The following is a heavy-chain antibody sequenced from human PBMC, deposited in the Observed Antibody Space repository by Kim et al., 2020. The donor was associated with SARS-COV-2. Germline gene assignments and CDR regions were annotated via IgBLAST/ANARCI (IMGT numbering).Heavy chain of an antibody. D-gene: IGHD5-12*01. J-gene: IGHJ5*02. Sequence: SVKVSCKASGGTFSSYAISWVRQAPGQGLEWMGGIIPIFGTANYAQKFQGRVTITADESTSTAYMELSSLRSEDTAVYYCAPTRRDGYKNWFDPWGQGTLVTVSS. CDR3: APTRRDGYKNWFDP. V-gene: IGHV1-69*13. CDR2: IIPIFGTA. CDR1: GGTFSSYA.